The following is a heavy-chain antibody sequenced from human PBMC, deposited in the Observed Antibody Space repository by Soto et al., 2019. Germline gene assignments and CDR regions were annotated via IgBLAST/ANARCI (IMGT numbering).Heavy chain of an antibody. J-gene: IGHJ5*02. CDR2: IHRSVP. Sequence: KPSETLSPTGCVSGDSIATYYWSWIRKVPGKGREWIGDIHRSVPSHTPSLKNPVTISFNTSAEEFHLKLPSVTAADTADYYCTRRSFRGPLGWFDPWGQGTPVTVSS. CDR3: TRRSFRGPLGWFDP. D-gene: IGHD2-2*01. CDR1: GDSIATYY. V-gene: IGHV4-59*03.